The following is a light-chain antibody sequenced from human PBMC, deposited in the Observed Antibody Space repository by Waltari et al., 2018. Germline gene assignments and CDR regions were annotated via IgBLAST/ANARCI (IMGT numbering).Light chain of an antibody. CDR3: QQYNLWPWT. CDR2: GAS. J-gene: IGKJ1*01. Sequence: EIVMTQSPVTLSVSPGERATLSCRASQSVGTKLAWYQQKPGQAPRLLFYGASTRATGSEARFSGSGSGTEFTLTISSLQSEDFAIYYCQQYNLWPWTFDQGTKVDIK. V-gene: IGKV3-15*01. CDR1: QSVGTK.